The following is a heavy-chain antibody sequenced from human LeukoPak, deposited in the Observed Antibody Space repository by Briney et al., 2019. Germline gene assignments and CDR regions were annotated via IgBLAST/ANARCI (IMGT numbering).Heavy chain of an antibody. J-gene: IGHJ4*02. D-gene: IGHD3-22*01. CDR3: ARGQRVVIDY. V-gene: IGHV4-38-2*02. CDR2: IYHSGST. CDR1: GYSISSGYY. Sequence: SETLSLTCTVSGYSISSGYYWGWIRPPPGQGLEWIGSIYHSGSTYYNPSLKSRVPISGDTSKNIFSPELRSVTAAHTAVFHCARGQRVVIDYWGQGTLVTVSS.